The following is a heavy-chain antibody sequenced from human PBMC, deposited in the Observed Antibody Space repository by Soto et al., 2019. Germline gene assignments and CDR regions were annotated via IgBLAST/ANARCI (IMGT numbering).Heavy chain of an antibody. CDR2: ISYDGSNK. V-gene: IGHV3-30-3*01. J-gene: IGHJ4*02. CDR1: GFTFSSYA. CDR3: ARDTRGYSSSWYGVEY. Sequence: QVQLVESGGGVVQPGRSLRLSCAASGFTFSSYAMHWVRQAPGKGLEWVAVISYDGSNKYYADSVKGRFTISRDNSKNTPYLQMNSLRAEDTAVYYCARDTRGYSSSWYGVEYWGQGTLVTVSS. D-gene: IGHD6-13*01.